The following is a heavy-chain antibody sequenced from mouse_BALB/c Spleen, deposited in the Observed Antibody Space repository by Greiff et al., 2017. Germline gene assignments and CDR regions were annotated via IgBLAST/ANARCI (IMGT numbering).Heavy chain of an antibody. D-gene: IGHD2-3*01. J-gene: IGHJ3*01. V-gene: IGHV1S132*01. CDR2: IFPGTGTT. CDR3: ARSADGYLFAC. Sequence: VQLQQSGAELVKPGASVKLSCKTSGYTFTSYWIQWVKQRPGQGLGWIGEIFPGTGTTYYNEKFKGKATLTIDTSSSTAYMQLSSLTSEDSAVYFCARSADGYLFACWGQGTLVTVSA. CDR1: GYTFTSYW.